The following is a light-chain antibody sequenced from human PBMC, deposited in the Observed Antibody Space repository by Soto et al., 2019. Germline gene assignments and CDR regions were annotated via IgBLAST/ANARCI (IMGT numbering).Light chain of an antibody. J-gene: IGKJ4*01. Sequence: DIVMTQSPDSLAVSLGERATINCKSSQSVFYSSNNKNYLAWYQQKPGQPPKLLIYRASTRESGVPVRFSGSASSTDFTLTISSQQAEDVAVYYCQHSDNTPHFGGGTKVEIK. CDR3: QHSDNTPH. CDR2: RAS. V-gene: IGKV4-1*01. CDR1: QSVFYSSNNKNY.